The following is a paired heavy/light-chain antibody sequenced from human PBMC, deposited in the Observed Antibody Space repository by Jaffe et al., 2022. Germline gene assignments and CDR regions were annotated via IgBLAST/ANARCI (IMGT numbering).Light chain of an antibody. CDR3: QQYGSLIT. Sequence: EIVLTQSPGTLSLSPGERATLSCRASQSVSSSYLAWYQQKPGQAPRLLIYGASSRATGIPDRFSGSGSGTDFTLTISRLEPEDFAVYYCQQYGSLITFGQGTRLEIK. CDR1: QSVSSSY. J-gene: IGKJ5*01. V-gene: IGKV3-20*01. CDR2: GAS.
Heavy chain of an antibody. Sequence: EVQLLESGGGLVQPGGSLRLSCAASGFTFSSYAMSWVRQAPGKGLEWVSAISGSGGSTYYADSVKGRFTISRDNSKNTLYLQMNSLRAEDTAVYYCAKVVYCSGGSCLTARRGAFDIWGQGTMVTVSS. D-gene: IGHD2-15*01. CDR3: AKVVYCSGGSCLTARRGAFDI. V-gene: IGHV3-23*01. J-gene: IGHJ3*02. CDR1: GFTFSSYA. CDR2: ISGSGGST.